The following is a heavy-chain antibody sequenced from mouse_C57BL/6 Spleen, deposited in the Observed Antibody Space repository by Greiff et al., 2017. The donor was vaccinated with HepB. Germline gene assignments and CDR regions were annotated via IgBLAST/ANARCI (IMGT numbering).Heavy chain of an antibody. CDR2: ISYDGSN. Sequence: EVKLQESGPGLVKPSQSLSLTCSVTGYSITSGYSWNWIRQFPGNKLEWMGYISYDGSNNYNPSLKNRISITRDTSKNQFFLKLNSVTTEDTATYYCARPYGSSYSWYFDVWGTGTTVTVSS. D-gene: IGHD1-1*01. CDR1: GYSITSGYS. J-gene: IGHJ1*03. V-gene: IGHV3-6*01. CDR3: ARPYGSSYSWYFDV.